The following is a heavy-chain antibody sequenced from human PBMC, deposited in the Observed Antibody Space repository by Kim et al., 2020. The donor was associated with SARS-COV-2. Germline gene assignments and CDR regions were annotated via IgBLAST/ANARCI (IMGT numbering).Heavy chain of an antibody. CDR1: GFTFSSYG. CDR2: ISYDGSDK. J-gene: IGHJ4*01. CDR3: AKLAGGYQGTIQFDY. D-gene: IGHD3-22*01. Sequence: GGSLRLSCAASGFTFSSYGMHWVRQAPGKGLEWVAVISYDGSDKYYADSVKGRFTISRDNSKNTLYLQMNSLRAEDTAVYYCAKLAGGYQGTIQFDYWG. V-gene: IGHV3-30*18.